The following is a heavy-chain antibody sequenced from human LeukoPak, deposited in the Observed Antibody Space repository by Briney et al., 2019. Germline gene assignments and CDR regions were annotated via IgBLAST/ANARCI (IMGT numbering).Heavy chain of an antibody. J-gene: IGHJ4*02. D-gene: IGHD5-18*01. CDR3: ARGVTY. CDR1: GFTFDDYG. Sequence: PGGSLRLSCAASGFTFDDYGMSWVRQAPGKGLEWVANIKQDGSEKYYVDSVKGRFTISRDNAKNSLYLQMNSLRAEDTAVYYCARGVTYWGQGTLVTVSS. V-gene: IGHV3-7*01. CDR2: IKQDGSEK.